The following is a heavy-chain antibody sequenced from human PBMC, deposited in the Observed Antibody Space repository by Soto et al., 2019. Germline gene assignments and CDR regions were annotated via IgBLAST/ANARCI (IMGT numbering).Heavy chain of an antibody. J-gene: IGHJ4*02. Sequence: XGSLRLSFAASGFTFSSYAMTGVGQAPGKGLEWVSAISGGGDSIYYADSVKGRFTISRDQSKNTLYLQMHSLRAEDTAVYFCAKERDNGADRYYFDYWGQGTLVTVPS. CDR1: GFTFSSYA. CDR3: AKERDNGADRYYFDY. CDR2: ISGGGDSI. V-gene: IGHV3-23*01. D-gene: IGHD2-8*01.